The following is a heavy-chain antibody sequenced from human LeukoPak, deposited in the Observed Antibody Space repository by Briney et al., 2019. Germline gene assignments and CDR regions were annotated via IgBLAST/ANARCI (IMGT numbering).Heavy chain of an antibody. J-gene: IGHJ1*01. V-gene: IGHV3-53*01. CDR1: GFTVSSNY. D-gene: IGHD6-13*01. Sequence: PGGSLRLSCAASGFTVSSNYMSWVRQAPGKGLEWVSIIYSGGSTYYADSVKGRFTISRDNSKNTLYLQMNSLRAEDTAVYFCATQTRYSSSPGEYFQHWGQGTLVTVSS. CDR2: IYSGGST. CDR3: ATQTRYSSSPGEYFQH.